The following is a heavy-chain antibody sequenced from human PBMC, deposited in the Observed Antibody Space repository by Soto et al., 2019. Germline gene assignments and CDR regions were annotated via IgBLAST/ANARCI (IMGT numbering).Heavy chain of an antibody. J-gene: IGHJ4*02. CDR1: GGSFSGYY. CDR3: ARLGGSQAQGYCSGGSCYARHHLYYFDY. D-gene: IGHD2-15*01. CDR2: INHSGST. V-gene: IGHV4-34*01. Sequence: SETLSLTCAVYGGSFSGYYWSWIRQPPGKGLEWIGEINHSGSTNYNPSLKSRVTISVDTSKNQFSLKLSSVTAADTAVYYCARLGGSQAQGYCSGGSCYARHHLYYFDYWGQGTLVTVSS.